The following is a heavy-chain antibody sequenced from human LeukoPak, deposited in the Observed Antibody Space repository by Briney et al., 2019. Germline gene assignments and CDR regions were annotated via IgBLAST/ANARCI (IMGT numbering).Heavy chain of an antibody. CDR3: VRDGGTDWYDP. V-gene: IGHV3-7*01. J-gene: IGHJ5*02. CDR1: GFSVSDYW. Sequence: PGGSLRLSCAASGFSVSDYWMTWVRQAPGKGLEWVANIKQDGSEKTYVDSVKGRFTISGDNAKNSLYLQMNSLRVEDTAMYYCVRDGGTDWYDPWGQGTLVTVFS. D-gene: IGHD3-16*01. CDR2: IKQDGSEK.